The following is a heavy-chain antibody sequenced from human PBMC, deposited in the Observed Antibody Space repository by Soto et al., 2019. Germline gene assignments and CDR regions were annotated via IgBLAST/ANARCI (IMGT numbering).Heavy chain of an antibody. CDR1: GFSISGDNW. Sequence: HVQLRESGPGLVKPSDTLSLTCAVSGFSISGDNWWGWIWQAPGKGLEWIGYVSHTGFSHYNPSLESRVTVSVDTSKHLFSLKLTSVTAVDTAVYYCVKKTGGYRPFDDWGQGTLVTVSS. CDR2: VSHTGFS. D-gene: IGHD2-8*02. J-gene: IGHJ4*02. CDR3: VKKTGGYRPFDD. V-gene: IGHV4-28*01.